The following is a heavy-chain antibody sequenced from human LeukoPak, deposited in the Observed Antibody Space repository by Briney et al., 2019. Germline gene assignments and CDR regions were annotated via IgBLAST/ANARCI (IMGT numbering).Heavy chain of an antibody. CDR1: GFTFRNYA. CDR2: TSGTGGST. Sequence: PGGSLRLSCAASGFTFRNYAMSWVRQAPGKGLEGGSATSGTGGSTYYADSVKGRFTISRDNSKNTLYLQMNSLRAEDTAVYYCAKDMGSGSPRDYGMDVWGQGTTVTVSS. V-gene: IGHV3-23*01. J-gene: IGHJ6*02. CDR3: AKDMGSGSPRDYGMDV. D-gene: IGHD3-10*01.